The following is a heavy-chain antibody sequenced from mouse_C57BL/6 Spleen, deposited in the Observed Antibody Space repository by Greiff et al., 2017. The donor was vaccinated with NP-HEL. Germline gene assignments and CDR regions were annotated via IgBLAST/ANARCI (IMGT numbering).Heavy chain of an antibody. CDR3: ALSHYYGSSYPPDY. Sequence: QVQLQQSGAELARPGASVKLSCKASGYTFTSYGISWVKQRTGQGLEWIGEIYPRSGNTYYNEKFKGKATLTADKSSSTAYMELRSLTSEDSAVYFCALSHYYGSSYPPDYWGQGTTLTVSS. CDR2: IYPRSGNT. D-gene: IGHD1-1*01. V-gene: IGHV1-81*01. J-gene: IGHJ2*01. CDR1: GYTFTSYG.